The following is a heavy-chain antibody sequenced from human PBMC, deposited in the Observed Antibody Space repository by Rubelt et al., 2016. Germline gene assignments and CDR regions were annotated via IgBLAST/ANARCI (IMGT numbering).Heavy chain of an antibody. V-gene: IGHV4-34*10. CDR1: GGSFSGYY. CDR3: AGHQLYDSWTGLYGMDV. CDR2: INHSGSA. J-gene: IGHJ6*02. Sequence: QVQLQESGPGLVKPSETLSLTCGVYGGSFSGYYWTWIRQPPGKGLEWIGEINHSGSANYNLSLKSRLTISVDTSKNQFSLKLWSWTAADTAVHYCAGHQLYDSWTGLYGMDVWGQGTTVTVSS. D-gene: IGHD3-9*01.